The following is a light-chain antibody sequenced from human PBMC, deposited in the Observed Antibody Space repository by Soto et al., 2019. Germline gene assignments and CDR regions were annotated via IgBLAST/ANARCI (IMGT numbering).Light chain of an antibody. J-gene: IGKJ1*01. CDR1: QSISSW. Sequence: DIQMTPSPSTLSASVGDRVTITCRASQSISSWLAWYQQKPGKAPKLLIYKASSLESGVPSRFSGSGSGTEFTLTISSLQPDDFATYYCQHYNSYSEAFGQGTKVELK. V-gene: IGKV1-5*03. CDR2: KAS. CDR3: QHYNSYSEA.